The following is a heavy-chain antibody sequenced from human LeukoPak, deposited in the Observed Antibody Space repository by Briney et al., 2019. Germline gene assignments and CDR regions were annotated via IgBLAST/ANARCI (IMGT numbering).Heavy chain of an antibody. CDR2: ISGGSDGT. V-gene: IGHV3-23*01. CDR1: GFTFSSYG. Sequence: GGSLRLSCAASGFTFSSYGMHWVRQAPGMGLEWVSGISGGSDGTYYADSVKGRFTISRDNSKNTLYLQMNSLRAEDTAIYYCAKGSSGYIYGDYWGQGTLVTVSS. CDR3: AKGSSGYIYGDY. J-gene: IGHJ4*02. D-gene: IGHD5-18*01.